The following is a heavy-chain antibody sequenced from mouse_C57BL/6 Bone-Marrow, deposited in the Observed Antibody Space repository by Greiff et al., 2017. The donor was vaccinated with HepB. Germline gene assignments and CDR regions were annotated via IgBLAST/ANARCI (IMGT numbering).Heavy chain of an antibody. V-gene: IGHV1-50*01. CDR3: ARHDGYSLYWYFDV. CDR1: GYTFTSYW. J-gene: IGHJ1*03. D-gene: IGHD2-3*01. Sequence: QVQLQQPGAELVKPGASVKLSCKASGYTFTSYWMQWVKQRPGQGLEWIGEIDPSDSYTNYNQKFKGKATLTVDTSSSTAYMQLSSLTSEDSAVYYCARHDGYSLYWYFDVWGTGTTVTVSS. CDR2: IDPSDSYT.